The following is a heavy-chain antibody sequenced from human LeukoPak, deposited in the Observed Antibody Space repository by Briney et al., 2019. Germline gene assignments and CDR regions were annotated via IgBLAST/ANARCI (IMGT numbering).Heavy chain of an antibody. CDR1: GGSISSYY. Sequence: PSETLSLTCTVSGGSISSYYWSWIRQPPGKGLEWIGYIYYSGSTNYNPSLKSRVTISVDTSKNQFSLKLSSVTAADTAVYYCARDRGGAVGATFYYYGMDVWGQGTTVTVSS. CDR3: ARDRGGAVGATFYYYGMDV. D-gene: IGHD1-26*01. J-gene: IGHJ6*02. CDR2: IYYSGST. V-gene: IGHV4-59*01.